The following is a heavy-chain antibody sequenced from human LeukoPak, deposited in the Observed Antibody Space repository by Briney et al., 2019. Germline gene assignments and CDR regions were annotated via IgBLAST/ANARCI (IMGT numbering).Heavy chain of an antibody. D-gene: IGHD2-2*01. Sequence: GGSLRLSCAASGFTFSDYFMSWIRQAPGKGLEWVSYISNSGSSIYYADSVKGRFTISRDNAKNSLYLQMSSLRAEDTAVYYCGRDRSGDHFVVVPAAMTPIDYWGQGTLVTVSS. CDR2: ISNSGSSI. J-gene: IGHJ4*02. CDR3: GRDRSGDHFVVVPAAMTPIDY. CDR1: GFTFSDYF. V-gene: IGHV3-11*04.